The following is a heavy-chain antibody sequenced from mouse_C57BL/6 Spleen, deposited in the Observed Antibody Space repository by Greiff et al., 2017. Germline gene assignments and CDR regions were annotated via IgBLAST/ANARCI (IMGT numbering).Heavy chain of an antibody. V-gene: IGHV5-17*01. CDR2: ISSGSSTI. CDR1: GFTFSDYG. CDR3: ARTAFDY. Sequence: EVKLVESGGGLVKPGGSLKLSCAASGFTFSDYGMHWVRQAPEKGLEWVAYISSGSSTIYYADTVKGRFTISSDNAKNTLFLQMTSLRSEATAMYYCARTAFDYWGQGTTLTVSS. J-gene: IGHJ2*01.